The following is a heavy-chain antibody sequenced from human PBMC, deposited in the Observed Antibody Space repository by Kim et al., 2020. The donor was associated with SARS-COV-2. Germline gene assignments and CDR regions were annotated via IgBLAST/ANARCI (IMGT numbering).Heavy chain of an antibody. Sequence: GGSLRLSCAASGFTFSSYAMSWVRQAPGKGLEWVSTISGSGAGSTYYADSVKGRFTISRENSKNTLYPHMNSLRAEDTAIYYCAKDVMSYYYDSSGFNWG. CDR3: AKDVMSYYYDSSGFN. J-gene: IGHJ1*01. CDR1: GFTFSSYA. CDR2: ISGSGAGST. D-gene: IGHD3-22*01. V-gene: IGHV3-23*01.